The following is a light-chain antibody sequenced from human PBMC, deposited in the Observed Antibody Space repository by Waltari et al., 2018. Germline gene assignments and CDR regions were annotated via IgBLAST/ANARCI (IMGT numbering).Light chain of an antibody. V-gene: IGLV4-69*01. J-gene: IGLJ3*02. Sequence: QLVLTQSPSASASLGASVKLTCTLSSGHSSTLTALLPQQPGKGPRYLMKVNSDGSHRKGDEIPDRFSGSSSGAERYLTISSLQSEDEADYYCETGGHGTWVFGGGTKLTVL. CDR3: ETGGHGTWV. CDR2: VNSDGSH. CDR1: SGHSSTL.